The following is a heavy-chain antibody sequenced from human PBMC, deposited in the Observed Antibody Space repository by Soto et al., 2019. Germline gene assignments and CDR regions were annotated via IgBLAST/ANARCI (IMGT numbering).Heavy chain of an antibody. CDR2: IKKEVSKT. D-gene: IGHD6-6*01. Sequence: PGGSLRLSCAASGFTFSSDWMSWVRQAPGKGLVWVSNIKKEVSKTNYADSVKGRFTISRDNAKNSLYLQMNSLRAEDTALYYCAKDRVAARPGGWYFDLWGRGTLVTVSS. J-gene: IGHJ2*01. CDR1: GFTFSSDW. V-gene: IGHV3-7*03. CDR3: AKDRVAARPGGWYFDL.